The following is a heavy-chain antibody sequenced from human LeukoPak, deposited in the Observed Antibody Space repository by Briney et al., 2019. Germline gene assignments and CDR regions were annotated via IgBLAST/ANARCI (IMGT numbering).Heavy chain of an antibody. V-gene: IGHV4-59*08. CDR2: IYYSGST. Sequence: SETLSLTCTVPGGSISSYYWSWIQQPPGKGLEWIGYIYYSGSTNYNPSLKSRVTISVDTSKNQFSLKLSSVTAADTAVYYCARHKPYYYDSSGYEYYGMDVWGQGTTVTVSS. D-gene: IGHD3-22*01. CDR1: GGSISSYY. CDR3: ARHKPYYYDSSGYEYYGMDV. J-gene: IGHJ6*02.